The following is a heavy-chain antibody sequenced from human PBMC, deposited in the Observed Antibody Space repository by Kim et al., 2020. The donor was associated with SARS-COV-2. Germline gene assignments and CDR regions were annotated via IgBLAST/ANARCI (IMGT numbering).Heavy chain of an antibody. CDR3: ARLYSNPGYNWFDP. D-gene: IGHD4-4*01. J-gene: IGHJ5*02. CDR2: INHSGST. Sequence: SETLSLTCAVYGGSFSGYYWSWIRQPPGKGLEWIGEINHSGSTNYNPSLKSRVTISVDTSKNQFSLKLRSVTAADTAVYYCARLYSNPGYNWFDPWGQGTLVTGSS. V-gene: IGHV4-34*01. CDR1: GGSFSGYY.